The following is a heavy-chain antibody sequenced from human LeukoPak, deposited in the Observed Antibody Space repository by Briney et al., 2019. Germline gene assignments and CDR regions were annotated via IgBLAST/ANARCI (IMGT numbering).Heavy chain of an antibody. CDR3: ARALHYCSGGSCYSMGGYYFDY. V-gene: IGHV1-2*06. CDR1: GYTFTGYY. CDR2: INPNSGGT. Sequence: ASVKVSCKASGYTFTGYYMHWVRQAPGQGLEWMGRINPNSGGTNYAQKFQGRVTMTRDTSISTAYMELSRLRSDDTAVYYCARALHYCSGGSCYSMGGYYFDYWGQGTLVTVSS. J-gene: IGHJ4*02. D-gene: IGHD2-15*01.